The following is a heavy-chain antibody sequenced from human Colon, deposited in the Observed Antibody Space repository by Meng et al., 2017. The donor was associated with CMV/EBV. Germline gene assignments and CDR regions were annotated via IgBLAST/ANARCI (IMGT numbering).Heavy chain of an antibody. J-gene: IGHJ4*02. CDR3: ARDKGGSINWYFHNLLAIDY. D-gene: IGHD1-7*01. V-gene: IGHV1-69*05. CDR2: IIPIFHTT. Sequence: SVKVSCKASAGTFSRYAISWVRQAPGQGLEWMGRIIPIFHTTNYAQKFQGRVTMTTDESTSTGYMELHSLRSDDTAVYYCARDKGGSINWYFHNLLAIDYWGQGTLVTVSS. CDR1: AGTFSRYA.